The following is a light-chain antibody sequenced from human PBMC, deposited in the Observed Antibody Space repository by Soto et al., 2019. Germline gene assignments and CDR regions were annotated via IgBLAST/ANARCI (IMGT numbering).Light chain of an antibody. J-gene: IGLJ3*02. Sequence: QLVLTQSPSASASLGASVKLTCTLSSGHSNYAIAWHQQQPEKGPRYLMKLNFDGSHSKGDGIPDRFSGSSSGAERYLTISSLQSEDEADYYCQTWGTGPWVFGGGTQLTVL. CDR1: SGHSNYA. V-gene: IGLV4-69*01. CDR3: QTWGTGPWV. CDR2: LNFDGSH.